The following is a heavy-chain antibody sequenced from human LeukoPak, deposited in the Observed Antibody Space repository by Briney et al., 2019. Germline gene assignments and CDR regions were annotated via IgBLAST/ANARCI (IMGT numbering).Heavy chain of an antibody. Sequence: ASVKVSCKASGYTFTSYAMHWVRQAPGQGLEWMGWINAGNGNTKYSQKFQGRVTITRDTSASTAYMELSSLRSEDTAVYYCASYGDWNDAFDIWGQGTMVTVSS. CDR3: ASYGDWNDAFDI. CDR1: GYTFTSYA. V-gene: IGHV1-3*01. J-gene: IGHJ3*02. D-gene: IGHD4-17*01. CDR2: INAGNGNT.